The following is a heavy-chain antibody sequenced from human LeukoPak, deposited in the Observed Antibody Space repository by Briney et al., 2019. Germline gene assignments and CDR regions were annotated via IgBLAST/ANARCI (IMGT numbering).Heavy chain of an antibody. CDR1: GGSISSGGYS. V-gene: IGHV4-31*03. CDR2: IHYSGST. J-gene: IGHJ5*02. Sequence: PSQTLSLTCTVSGGSISSGGYSWSWIRQHPGKGLEWIGYIHYSGSTYYNPSLKSRITKSVDTSRNRFSLKLSSVTAADTAVYYCARTYMTSARFDPWGQGTLVTVSS. D-gene: IGHD2-21*02. CDR3: ARTYMTSARFDP.